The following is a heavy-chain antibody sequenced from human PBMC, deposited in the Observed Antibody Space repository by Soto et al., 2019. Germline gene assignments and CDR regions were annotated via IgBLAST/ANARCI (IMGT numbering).Heavy chain of an antibody. CDR3: ARSEGFTNGMDV. Sequence: ASVKVSCKASGYTFTGYYMHWVRRAPGQGLEWMGWINPNSGGTNYAQKFQGWVTMTRDTSISTAYMELSRLRSDDTAVYYCARSEGFTNGMDVWGQGTTVTVSS. CDR2: INPNSGGT. V-gene: IGHV1-2*04. CDR1: GYTFTGYY. D-gene: IGHD3-10*01. J-gene: IGHJ6*02.